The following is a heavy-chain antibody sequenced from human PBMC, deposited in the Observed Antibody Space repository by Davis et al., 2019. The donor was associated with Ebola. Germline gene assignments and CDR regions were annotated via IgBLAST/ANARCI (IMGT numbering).Heavy chain of an antibody. Sequence: PGGSLRLSCAASGFTVSSNYMSWVRQAPGKGLEWVSYISSSGSSRYYADSVKGRFTISRDNAKNSLYLQMNSLRAEDTAVYYCARGNGDYFYYYYYGMDVWGQGTTVTVSS. CDR1: GFTVSSNY. CDR3: ARGNGDYFYYYYYGMDV. CDR2: ISSSGSSR. D-gene: IGHD4-17*01. J-gene: IGHJ6*02. V-gene: IGHV3-11*04.